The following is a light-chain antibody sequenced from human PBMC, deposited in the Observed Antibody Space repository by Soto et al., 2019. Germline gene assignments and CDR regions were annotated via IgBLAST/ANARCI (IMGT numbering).Light chain of an antibody. CDR1: SSNIGSNY. CDR3: AAWDDSLSGWV. CDR2: RNN. V-gene: IGLV1-47*01. Sequence: QSVLTQPPSASGTPGQRVTISCSGSSSNIGSNYVYWYQQLPGTAPKLLIYRNNQRPSGVPDRFSGSKSGTSASLAISGLRSEDAADYYCAAWDDSLSGWVFGGGTNLTVL. J-gene: IGLJ3*02.